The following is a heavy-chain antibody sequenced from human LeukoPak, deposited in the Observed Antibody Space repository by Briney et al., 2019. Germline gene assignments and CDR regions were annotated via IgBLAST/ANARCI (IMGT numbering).Heavy chain of an antibody. J-gene: IGHJ5*02. D-gene: IGHD4-23*01. CDR3: ARDVTYYGGDWFDP. Sequence: GGSLRLFCAASGFTFSSSAMNWVRQAPGKGLEGVSYISSGTSTIYYADSVKGRFTISRDNAKNSLYLQMNSLRAEDTAVYYCARDVTYYGGDWFDPWGQGTLVTVSS. V-gene: IGHV3-48*04. CDR2: ISSGTSTI. CDR1: GFTFSSSA.